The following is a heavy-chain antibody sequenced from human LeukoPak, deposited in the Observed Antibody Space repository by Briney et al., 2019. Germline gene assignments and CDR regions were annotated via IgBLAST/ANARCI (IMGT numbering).Heavy chain of an antibody. Sequence: SSETLSLTCAVYGGSFSGYYWSWIRQPPGKGLEWIGEINHSGSTNYNPSLKSRVTISVDTSKNQFSLKLSSVTAADTAVYYCARLGENRKDFDYWGQGTLVTVSS. V-gene: IGHV4-34*01. J-gene: IGHJ4*02. CDR3: ARLGENRKDFDY. D-gene: IGHD3-16*01. CDR2: INHSGST. CDR1: GGSFSGYY.